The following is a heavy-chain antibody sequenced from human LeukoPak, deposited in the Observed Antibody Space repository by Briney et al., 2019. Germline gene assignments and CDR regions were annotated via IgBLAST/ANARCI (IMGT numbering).Heavy chain of an antibody. V-gene: IGHV4-59*08. J-gene: IGHJ4*02. CDR2: VYYSGTT. CDR1: GGSISSFY. CDR3: ARVSTVTTVYFDY. D-gene: IGHD4-17*01. Sequence: SETLSLTCKVSGGSISSFYWSWIRQPPGKGLEWVGCVYYSGTTNYNLSLKSRVTISVDTSKNQFSLKLSSVTAADTAVYYCARVSTVTTVYFDYWGQGTLVTVSS.